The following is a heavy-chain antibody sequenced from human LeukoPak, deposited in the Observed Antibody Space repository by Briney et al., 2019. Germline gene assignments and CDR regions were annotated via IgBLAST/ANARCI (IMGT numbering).Heavy chain of an antibody. V-gene: IGHV3-23*01. CDR1: GFTFSNYG. J-gene: IGHJ4*02. Sequence: PGGSLRLSCAASGFTFSNYGMSWVRQAPGKGVEGVSVISDRGYSTHSADSVKGGFTISRDNSKNTLYLQMNSLRAEDTALYYCAKVVTKWELLYFDYWGQGILVTVSS. CDR3: AKVVTKWELLYFDY. D-gene: IGHD1-26*01. CDR2: ISDRGYST.